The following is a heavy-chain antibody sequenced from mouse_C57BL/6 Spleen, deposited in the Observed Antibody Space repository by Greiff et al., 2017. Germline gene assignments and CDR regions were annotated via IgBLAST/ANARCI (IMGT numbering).Heavy chain of an antibody. V-gene: IGHV5-9*01. CDR2: ISGGGGNT. J-gene: IGHJ1*03. CDR1: GFTFSSYT. CDR3: ARHSYSNPSYFDV. D-gene: IGHD2-5*01. Sequence: VQRVESGGGLVKPGGSLKLSCAASGFTFSSYTMSWVRQTPEKRLEWVATISGGGGNTYYPDSVKGRFTISRDNAKNTLYLQMSSLRSEDTALYYCARHSYSNPSYFDVWGTGTTVTVSS.